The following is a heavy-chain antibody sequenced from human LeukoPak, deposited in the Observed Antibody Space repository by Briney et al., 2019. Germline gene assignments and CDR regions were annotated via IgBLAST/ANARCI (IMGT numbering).Heavy chain of an antibody. J-gene: IGHJ4*02. CDR2: TRNKANSYTT. V-gene: IGHV3-72*01. CDR1: GFTFSDHY. D-gene: IGHD6-13*01. Sequence: GGSLRLSCAASGFTFSDHYMDWVRLAPGKGLEWVGRTRNKANSYTTEYAASVKGRFTISRDDSQNSLYLQMNSLRAEDTAVYYCARLHGSSWNEIDYWGQGILVTVSS. CDR3: ARLHGSSWNEIDY.